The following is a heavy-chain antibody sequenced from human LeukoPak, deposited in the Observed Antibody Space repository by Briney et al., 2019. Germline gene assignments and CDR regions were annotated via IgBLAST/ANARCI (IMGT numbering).Heavy chain of an antibody. CDR1: GYIFINYG. J-gene: IGHJ6*03. D-gene: IGHD1-7*01. V-gene: IGHV1-18*01. Sequence: GASVKVSCKASGYIFINYGITWVRQAPGQGLEWMGWISAYNGHTIYAQRFQGRVTMTTDTSTSTAYMELRSLRSDDTAVYYCARLGLPYYYYMDVWGKGTTVTVSS. CDR2: ISAYNGHT. CDR3: ARLGLPYYYYMDV.